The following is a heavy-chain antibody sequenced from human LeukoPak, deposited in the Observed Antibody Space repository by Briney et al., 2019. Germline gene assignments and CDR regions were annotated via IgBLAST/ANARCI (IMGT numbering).Heavy chain of an antibody. V-gene: IGHV4-59*01. CDR3: AREKSQGAPGHFDY. J-gene: IGHJ4*02. Sequence: PSETLSLTCSVPGASMSGYYWSWIRQSPGKGLEWIAFINYSGNTIYNPSLKSRVTMSIDTSKNQFSLNLDSVTPADTAVYYCAREKSQGAPGHFDYWGQGISVAVSA. CDR2: INYSGNT. CDR1: GASMSGYY.